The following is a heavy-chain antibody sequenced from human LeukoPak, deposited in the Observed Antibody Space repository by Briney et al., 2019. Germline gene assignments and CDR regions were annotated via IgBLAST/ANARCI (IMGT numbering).Heavy chain of an antibody. CDR2: IYSSGNT. CDR1: GGSISSSSYY. V-gene: IGHV4-61*02. CDR3: ASEDSKWFPYYYYMDV. Sequence: SETLSLTCTVSGGSISSSSYYWSWIRQPAGKELEWIGRIYSSGNTDYHPYIVSLKSRVSLSLDTSKNQFFLDLTSVTAADTAVYYCASEDSKWFPYYYYMDVWGKGTTVTVSS. J-gene: IGHJ6*03. D-gene: IGHD3-22*01.